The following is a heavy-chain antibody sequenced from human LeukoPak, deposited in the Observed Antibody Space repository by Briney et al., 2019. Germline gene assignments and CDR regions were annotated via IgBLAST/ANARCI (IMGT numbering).Heavy chain of an antibody. Sequence: PSETLSLTCTVSGGSISSSRYYWAWIRQPPGKGLEWIGSIYYSGSTYYNPSLKSRVTISVDTSKNQFSLKLNSVTAADTAVYYCARHDWFDPWGQGTLVTVSS. CDR3: ARHDWFDP. CDR2: IYYSGST. J-gene: IGHJ5*02. CDR1: GGSISSSRYY. V-gene: IGHV4-39*01.